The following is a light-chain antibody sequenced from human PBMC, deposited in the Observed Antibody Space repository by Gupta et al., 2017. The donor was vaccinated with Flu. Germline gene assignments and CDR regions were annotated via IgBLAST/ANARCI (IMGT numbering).Light chain of an antibody. CDR1: SSDVGFYDY. J-gene: IGLJ1*01. CDR2: EVT. CDR3: RAYTSSSTYV. Sequence: QSALTQPASVSGSPGQSITISCTGTSSDVGFYDYVSWYQQHPGKAPKLIIYEVTDRPSGVSNRFSGSRSGNKASLTISGIQAEDEADYFCRAYTSSSTYVFATGTKVSVL. V-gene: IGLV2-14*03.